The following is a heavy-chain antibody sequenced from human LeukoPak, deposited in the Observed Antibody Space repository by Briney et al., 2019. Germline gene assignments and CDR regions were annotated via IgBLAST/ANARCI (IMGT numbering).Heavy chain of an antibody. Sequence: SETLSLTCTVSGGSISSSGYYWSWIRQHPGKGLEWIGYIYYSGSTYYNPSLKSRVTISVDTSKNQFSLKLSSVTAADTAVYYCARAMVRGVIGHYYGMDVWGKGTTVTVSS. J-gene: IGHJ6*04. V-gene: IGHV4-31*03. D-gene: IGHD3-10*01. CDR1: GGSISSSGYY. CDR3: ARAMVRGVIGHYYGMDV. CDR2: IYYSGST.